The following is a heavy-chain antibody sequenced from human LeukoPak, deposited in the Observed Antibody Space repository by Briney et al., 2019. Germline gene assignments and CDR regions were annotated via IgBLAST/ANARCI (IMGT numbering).Heavy chain of an antibody. V-gene: IGHV1-69*05. CDR2: IIPIFGTA. J-gene: IGHJ6*03. CDR1: GGTFSSYA. CDR3: ASAPYSYGYYYYYMDV. D-gene: IGHD5-18*01. Sequence: SVKVSCKASGGTFSSYAISWVRQAPGQGLEWMGGIIPIFGTANYAQKFQGRVTITTDESTSTAYMEPSSLRSEDTAVYYCASAPYSYGYYYYYMDVWGKGTTVTVSS.